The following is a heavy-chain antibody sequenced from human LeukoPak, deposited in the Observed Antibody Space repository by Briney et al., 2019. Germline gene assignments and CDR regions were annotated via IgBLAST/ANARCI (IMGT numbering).Heavy chain of an antibody. CDR3: ALGRTSLLRSYYYYMDV. CDR2: SYYSGST. J-gene: IGHJ6*03. CDR1: GGSISSSSYY. D-gene: IGHD2-2*01. V-gene: IGHV4-39*01. Sequence: SETLSPTCTVSGGSISSSSYYWGWIRQPPGKGLEWVASSYYSGSTYYNPSLKSRVTISVDTSKNQFSLKLSSVTAADTAVYYCALGRTSLLRSYYYYMDVWGKGTTVTVSS.